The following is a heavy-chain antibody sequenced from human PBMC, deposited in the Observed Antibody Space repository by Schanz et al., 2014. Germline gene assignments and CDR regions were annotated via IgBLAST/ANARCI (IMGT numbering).Heavy chain of an antibody. CDR2: ISFDGRNT. D-gene: IGHD6-13*01. CDR1: GITLSGYG. J-gene: IGHJ4*02. V-gene: IGHV3-30*18. Sequence: QVQLVESGGSVVQPGRSLRLSCAASGITLSGYGLHWVRQAPGKGLEWVGFISFDGRNTGYAHSVKGRFTISRDNSKNTVNLQMNSLRAEDTAVYYCAKEKEEVAADGSFFDYWGQGTLVTVSS. CDR3: AKEKEEVAADGSFFDY.